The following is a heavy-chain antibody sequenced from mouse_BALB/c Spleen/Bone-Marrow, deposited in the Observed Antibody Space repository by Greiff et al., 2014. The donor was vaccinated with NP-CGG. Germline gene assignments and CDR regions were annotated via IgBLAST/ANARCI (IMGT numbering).Heavy chain of an antibody. D-gene: IGHD2-4*01. CDR1: GYTFTSYW. CDR3: TRDDYGY. Sequence: QVQLKHSGAELVNPGASVKMSCKASGYTFTSYWMHWVKQRPGQGLEWIGTIDPSDSYTSYNQKFKGKATLTVDTSSSTAYMQLSSLTSEDSAVYYCTRDDYGYWGQGTTLTVSS. CDR2: IDPSDSYT. V-gene: IGHV1S127*01. J-gene: IGHJ2*01.